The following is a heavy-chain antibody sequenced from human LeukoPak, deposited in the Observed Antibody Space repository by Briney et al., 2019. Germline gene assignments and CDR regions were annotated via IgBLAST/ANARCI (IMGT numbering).Heavy chain of an antibody. CDR3: ARGSVDTAMVDPPAYYYYYYMDV. V-gene: IGHV1-8*01. Sequence: ASVKVSCKASGYTFTSYDINWVRQATGQGLEWMGWMNPNSGNTGYAQKFQGRVTMTRNTSISTAYMELSSLRSEDTAVYYCARGSVDTAMVDPPAYYYYYYMDVWGKGTTVTISS. CDR1: GYTFTSYD. CDR2: MNPNSGNT. D-gene: IGHD5-18*01. J-gene: IGHJ6*03.